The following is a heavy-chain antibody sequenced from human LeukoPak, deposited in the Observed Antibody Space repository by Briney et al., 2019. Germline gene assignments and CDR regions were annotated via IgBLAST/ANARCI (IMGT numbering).Heavy chain of an antibody. CDR3: ARDRDGLT. CDR1: GFTFGDYA. D-gene: IGHD5-24*01. CDR2: INTDGSII. Sequence: GGSLRLSCTASGFTFGDYALSWVRQAPGKGLVWLSRINTDGSIITYADSVKGRFTVSRDNAKNTLYLQMSSLRAEDTAVYYCARDRDGLTWGQGTLVTVSS. J-gene: IGHJ4*02. V-gene: IGHV3-74*01.